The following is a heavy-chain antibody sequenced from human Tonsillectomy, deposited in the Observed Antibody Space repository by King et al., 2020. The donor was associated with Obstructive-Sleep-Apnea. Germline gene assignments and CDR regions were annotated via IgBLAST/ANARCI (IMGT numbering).Heavy chain of an antibody. J-gene: IGHJ4*02. D-gene: IGHD3-9*01. V-gene: IGHV3-30*18. Sequence: VQLVESGGGVVQPGRSLRLSCAVSGFTFSSYGMHWVRQAPGKGLEWGAVISYEESNKYYADSVKGRFTISRDNSKNTLYLQMNSLRAEDTAGYFSAKVSVLRYFDWSTGNFDYWGQGTLVTVSS. CDR1: GFTFSSYG. CDR2: ISYEESNK. CDR3: AKVSVLRYFDWSTGNFDY.